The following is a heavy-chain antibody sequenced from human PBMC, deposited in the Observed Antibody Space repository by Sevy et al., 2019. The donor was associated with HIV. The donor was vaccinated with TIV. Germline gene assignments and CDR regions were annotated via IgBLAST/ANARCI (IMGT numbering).Heavy chain of an antibody. CDR3: ARPSPRIAAGPSAFYDN. V-gene: IGHV3-23*01. Sequence: GGSLRLSCVVSGYSFSSYAISWVRQAPGKGLEWVSTINGRGGSTYYADSVKGRFTISRDNPKNTLFLQMINLRVDDTAIYYCARPSPRIAAGPSAFYDNWGQGTLVTVCS. CDR2: INGRGGST. D-gene: IGHD6-13*01. CDR1: GYSFSSYA. J-gene: IGHJ4*02.